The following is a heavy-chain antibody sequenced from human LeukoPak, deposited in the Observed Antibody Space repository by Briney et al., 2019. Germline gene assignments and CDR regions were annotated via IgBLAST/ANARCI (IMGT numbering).Heavy chain of an antibody. CDR1: GFTFSTYW. Sequence: GGSLRLSCAASGFTFSTYWMHWVHQTPGNGLVRVSRIKSDGKSTAYADSVKGRFTISRDNAKNTLYLQMSSLRAEDTAVYYCARALLGDYGFDSWGQGALVTVSS. J-gene: IGHJ4*02. CDR3: ARALLGDYGFDS. CDR2: IKSDGKST. V-gene: IGHV3-74*01. D-gene: IGHD4-17*01.